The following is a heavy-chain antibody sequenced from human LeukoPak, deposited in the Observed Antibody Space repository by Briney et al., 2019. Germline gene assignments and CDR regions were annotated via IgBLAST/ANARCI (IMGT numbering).Heavy chain of an antibody. D-gene: IGHD3-16*01. CDR3: ARGGGLDV. J-gene: IGHJ6*02. V-gene: IGHV3-7*03. CDR1: AFIFSGHW. CDR2: IKEDGSER. Sequence: GGSLRLSCEGSAFIFSGHWMNWVRQTPGKGLEWVASIKEDGSERQYVDSVKGRFTISRDNAKNSLYLQMSNLRAEDTAVYFCARGGGLDVWGQGATVTVSS.